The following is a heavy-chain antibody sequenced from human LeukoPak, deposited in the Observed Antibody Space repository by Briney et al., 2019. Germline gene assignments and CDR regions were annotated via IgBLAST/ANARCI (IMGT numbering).Heavy chain of an antibody. CDR3: ARDRRTADYGYHFDY. CDR1: GGTFSSYA. Sequence: SVKVSCKASGGTFSSYAISWVRQAPGQGLEWMGRIIPIIGIANYAQKFQSRVTITADKSTSTAYMELSSLRSEDTAVYYCARDRRTADYGYHFDYWGQGTLVTVSS. D-gene: IGHD4-17*01. J-gene: IGHJ4*02. CDR2: IIPIIGIA. V-gene: IGHV1-69*04.